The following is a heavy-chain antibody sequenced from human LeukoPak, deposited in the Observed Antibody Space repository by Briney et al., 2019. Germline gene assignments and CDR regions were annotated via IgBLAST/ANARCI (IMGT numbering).Heavy chain of an antibody. Sequence: PGGSLRLSCAASGFTFSSYGMHWVRQAPGKGLERVAVISYDGSNKYYADSVKGRFTISRDNSKNTLYLQMNSLRAEDTAVYYCAKDGEWELQGSSDAFDIWGQGTMVTVSS. CDR1: GFTFSSYG. J-gene: IGHJ3*02. V-gene: IGHV3-30*18. D-gene: IGHD1-26*01. CDR2: ISYDGSNK. CDR3: AKDGEWELQGSSDAFDI.